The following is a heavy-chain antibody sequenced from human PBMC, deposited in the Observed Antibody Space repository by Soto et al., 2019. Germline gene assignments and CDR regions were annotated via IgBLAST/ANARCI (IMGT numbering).Heavy chain of an antibody. D-gene: IGHD3-22*01. CDR3: AKDRLRVLDYYDSSGYLLPNYGMDV. Sequence: XGSLRLTCVASGFTFSSYAMSWVRQAPGKGLEWVSAISGSGGSTYYADSVKGRFTISRDNSKNTLYLQMNSLRAEDTAVYYCAKDRLRVLDYYDSSGYLLPNYGMDVWGQGTTVTV. V-gene: IGHV3-23*01. J-gene: IGHJ6*02. CDR1: GFTFSSYA. CDR2: ISGSGGST.